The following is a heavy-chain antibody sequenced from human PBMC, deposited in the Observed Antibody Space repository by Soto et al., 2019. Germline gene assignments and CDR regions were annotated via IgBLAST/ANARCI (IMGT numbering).Heavy chain of an antibody. CDR1: GGSISSSSYY. CDR3: ASPSRLATSLFDY. Sequence: QLQLQESGPGLVKPSETLTLTCTVSGGSISSSSYYWGWIRQPPGKGLEWIGSIYYSGSTYYNPSRKSRVTISVDTSKNQFSLKLSSVTAADTAVYYCASPSRLATSLFDYWGQGTLVTVSS. CDR2: IYYSGST. J-gene: IGHJ4*02. V-gene: IGHV4-39*01. D-gene: IGHD5-12*01.